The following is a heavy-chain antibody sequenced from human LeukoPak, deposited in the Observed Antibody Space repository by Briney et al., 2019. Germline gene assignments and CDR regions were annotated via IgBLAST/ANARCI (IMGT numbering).Heavy chain of an antibody. J-gene: IGHJ5*02. Sequence: GGSLRLSCEAPGFTFSIYTMNWVRQAPGKGLEWVSIISAGSRHIYYADSVRGRFTISRDDAKNSLYLQMNTLRAEDTAVYYCARDGYQVPTTFGTFDPWGQGTLVTVSS. CDR1: GFTFSIYT. V-gene: IGHV3-21*01. D-gene: IGHD3-3*01. CDR2: ISAGSRHI. CDR3: ARDGYQVPTTFGTFDP.